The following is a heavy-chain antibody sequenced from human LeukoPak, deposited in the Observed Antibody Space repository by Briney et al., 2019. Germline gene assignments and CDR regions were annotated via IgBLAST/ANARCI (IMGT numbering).Heavy chain of an antibody. Sequence: GGSLRLSCAASGFTFSNYAMSWVRQAPGKGLEWVSVIYSGGSTYYADSVKGRFTISRHNSKNTLYLQMNSLRAEDTAVYYCAAAGIAVAGLDYWGQGTLVTVSS. CDR2: IYSGGST. V-gene: IGHV3-53*04. CDR3: AAAGIAVAGLDY. D-gene: IGHD6-19*01. CDR1: GFTFSNYA. J-gene: IGHJ4*02.